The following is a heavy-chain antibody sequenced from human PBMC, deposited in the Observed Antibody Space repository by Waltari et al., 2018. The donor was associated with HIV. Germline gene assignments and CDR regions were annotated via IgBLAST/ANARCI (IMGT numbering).Heavy chain of an antibody. D-gene: IGHD6-19*01. V-gene: IGHV5-51*01. CDR3: ARGIAVAGTCWFDP. J-gene: IGHJ5*02. CDR2: IYPGDSDT. Sequence: EVQLVQSGAEVKKPGESLKISCKGSGYSFTSYWIGWVRQRLGKGLGWMGIIYPGDSDTRYSPSCQGQVTISADKSISTAYLQWSSRKASDTAMYYCARGIAVAGTCWFDPWGQGTLVTVSS. CDR1: GYSFTSYW.